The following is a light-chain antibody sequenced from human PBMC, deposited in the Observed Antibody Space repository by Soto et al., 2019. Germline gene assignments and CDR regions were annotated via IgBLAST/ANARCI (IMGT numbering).Light chain of an antibody. J-gene: IGLJ1*01. CDR1: SSDVGSYNL. Sequence: QSALTQPASVSGSPGQSITISCTGTSSDVGSYNLVSWYQQHPGKAPKLMIYEVNKRTSGVSNRFSGSKSGNTASLTISGLQAEDEADYYCCSYAGSSYVFGTGTKLTVL. CDR3: CSYAGSSYV. CDR2: EVN. V-gene: IGLV2-23*02.